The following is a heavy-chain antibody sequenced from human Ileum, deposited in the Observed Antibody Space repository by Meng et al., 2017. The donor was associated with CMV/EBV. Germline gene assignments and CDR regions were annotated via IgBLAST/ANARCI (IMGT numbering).Heavy chain of an antibody. V-gene: IGHV3-30*02. CDR1: SSYG. D-gene: IGHD2-2*01. Sequence: SSYGMHWVRQAPGKGLEWVAFIRYDGSNTLYADSVKGRFTVSRDNSKNTLYLQMNSLRAEDTAVYNCAKLPGVGYCGGTSCTHVDSWGQGTLVTVSS. CDR2: IRYDGSNT. CDR3: AKLPGVGYCGGTSCTHVDS. J-gene: IGHJ4*02.